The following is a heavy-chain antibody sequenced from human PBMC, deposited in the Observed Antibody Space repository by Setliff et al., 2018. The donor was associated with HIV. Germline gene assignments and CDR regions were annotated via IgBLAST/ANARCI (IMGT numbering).Heavy chain of an antibody. V-gene: IGHV3-48*01. CDR1: GFPFTSFS. D-gene: IGHD2-15*01. CDR3: ITGGSIHQYFDL. CDR2: RIYDSGDI. Sequence: GGSLRLSCAASGFPFTSFSINWVRQAPGKGLEWVSRIYDSGDIWYADSVRGRFTISRDDCKSVAYLQMNSLKTEDTAVYFCITGGSIHQYFDLWGRGTLVTVS. J-gene: IGHJ2*01.